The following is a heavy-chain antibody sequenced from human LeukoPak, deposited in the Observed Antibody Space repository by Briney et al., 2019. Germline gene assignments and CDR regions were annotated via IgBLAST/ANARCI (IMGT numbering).Heavy chain of an antibody. V-gene: IGHV3-66*02. CDR1: GFTVSSNY. D-gene: IGHD6-19*01. CDR2: IYSGGST. Sequence: GGSLRLSCAASGFTVSSNYMSWVRQAPGKGLEWVSVIYSGGSTYYADSVKGRFTISRDNSKNTLYLQMNSLRAEDTAVYYCARESDRIAVAGSGAFDIWGQGTMVTVSS. J-gene: IGHJ3*02. CDR3: ARESDRIAVAGSGAFDI.